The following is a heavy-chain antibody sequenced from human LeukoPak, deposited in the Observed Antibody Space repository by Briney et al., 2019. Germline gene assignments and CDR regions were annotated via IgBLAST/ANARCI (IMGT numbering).Heavy chain of an antibody. CDR1: GFTFSSYA. V-gene: IGHV3-30*04. Sequence: PGGSLRLSCAASGFTFSSYAMHWVRQAPGKGLEWVAVISYDGSNKYYADSVKGRFTISRDNSKNTLYLQMNSLRAEDTAVYYCAGLGYCSSTSCYWFDPWGQGTLVTVSS. CDR2: ISYDGSNK. D-gene: IGHD2-2*01. J-gene: IGHJ5*02. CDR3: AGLGYCSSTSCYWFDP.